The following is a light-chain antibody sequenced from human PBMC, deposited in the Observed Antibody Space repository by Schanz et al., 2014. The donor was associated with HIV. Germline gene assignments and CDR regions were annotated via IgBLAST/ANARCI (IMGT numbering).Light chain of an antibody. Sequence: DIQMTQSPSTLSASVGDRVTITCRASQSVSWWLAWYQQRPGKAPTLLIYRTSTLETGVPSRFSGSGSGTDFTLSISSLQPDDFATYYCQQYSYFSTFGQGTKVEIK. CDR3: QQYSYFST. V-gene: IGKV1-5*03. CDR2: RTS. CDR1: QSVSWW. J-gene: IGKJ1*01.